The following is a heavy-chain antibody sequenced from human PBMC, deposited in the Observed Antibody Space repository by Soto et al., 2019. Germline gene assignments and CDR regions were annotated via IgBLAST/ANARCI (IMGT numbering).Heavy chain of an antibody. CDR2: IHYSGST. J-gene: IGHJ4*02. CDR1: GGSISIGTDY. V-gene: IGHV4-39*07. CDR3: ARGGIQLWLPY. D-gene: IGHD5-18*01. Sequence: SETLSLTCDVSGGSISIGTDYWGWIRQPPGKGLEWIGNIHYSGSTNYNPSLKSRVTISVDTSKNQFSLKLSSVTAADTAVYYCARGGIQLWLPYWGQGTLVTVSS.